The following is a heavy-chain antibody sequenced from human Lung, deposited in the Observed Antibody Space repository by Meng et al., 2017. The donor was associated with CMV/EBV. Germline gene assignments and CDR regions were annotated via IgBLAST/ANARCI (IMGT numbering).Heavy chain of an antibody. CDR2: IYHSGST. J-gene: IGHJ4*02. V-gene: IGHV4-4*02. Sequence: VQLQGSGPGLVQPSGTLSLTCAVSGGSISSSNWRSWVRQPPGKGLEWIGEIYHSGSTNYNPSLKSRVTISVDKSKNQFSLKLSSVTAADTAVYYCASFPPPGKQWLVTDYWGQGTLVTVSS. CDR3: ASFPPPGKQWLVTDY. D-gene: IGHD6-19*01. CDR1: GGSISSSNW.